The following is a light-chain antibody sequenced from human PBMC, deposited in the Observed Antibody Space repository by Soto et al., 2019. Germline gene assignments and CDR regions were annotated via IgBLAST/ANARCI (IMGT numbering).Light chain of an antibody. CDR2: DVN. CDR3: SSYTSARSVI. CDR1: SDDIGDWQY. J-gene: IGLJ2*01. Sequence: QSALTQPGSVSGSPGQSITISCTGTSDDIGDWQYDSWYQKAPDKAPKLIIYDVNSRPSGIASRFSGSKSAITASLTIAGLHPEDEADYFGSSYTSARSVIFGGGTKLTVL. V-gene: IGLV2-14*03.